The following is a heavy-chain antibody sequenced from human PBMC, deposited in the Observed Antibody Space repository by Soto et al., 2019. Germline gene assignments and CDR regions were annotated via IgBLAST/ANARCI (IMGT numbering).Heavy chain of an antibody. V-gene: IGHV1-2*02. J-gene: IGHJ3*02. CDR3: ARELFSYSGNYGDAFNI. CDR2: INPNSGVT. D-gene: IGHD4-17*01. CDR1: GYTFSGYS. Sequence: RASVKVSCKASGYTFSGYSLHWVRQAPGQGLEWMGWINPNSGVTNYAQKFQGRVAMTRDTSISTAYMELSWLRSDDTAVYYCARELFSYSGNYGDAFNIWGQGTMVTVSS.